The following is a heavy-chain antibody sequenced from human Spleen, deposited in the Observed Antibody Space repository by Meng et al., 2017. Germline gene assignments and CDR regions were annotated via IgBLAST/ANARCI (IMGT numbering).Heavy chain of an antibody. CDR2: INSDGSST. D-gene: IGHD1-14*01. V-gene: IGHV3-74*01. Sequence: GGSLRLSCAASGFTFSSYAMSWVRQAPGKGLEWVSRINSDGSSTSYADSVKGRFTISRDNAKNTLYLQMNSLRAEDTAVYYCARERYHVAFDIWGQGTMVTVSS. CDR3: ARERYHVAFDI. J-gene: IGHJ3*02. CDR1: GFTFSSYA.